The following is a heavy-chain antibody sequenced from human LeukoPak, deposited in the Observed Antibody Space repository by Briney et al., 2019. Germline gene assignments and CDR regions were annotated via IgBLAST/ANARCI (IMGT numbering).Heavy chain of an antibody. CDR2: IYPGDSDT. V-gene: IGHV5-51*01. J-gene: IGHJ4*02. CDR1: GYSFTSYW. D-gene: IGHD6-6*01. CDR3: ATRFKGGSSPSLYYFDY. Sequence: GESLKISCKGSGYSFTSYWIGWVRQMPGKGLEWMGMIYPGDSDTRYSPSFQGQVTISADKSISTAYLQWSSLKASDTAMYYCATRFKGGSSPSLYYFDYWGQGTLVTVSS.